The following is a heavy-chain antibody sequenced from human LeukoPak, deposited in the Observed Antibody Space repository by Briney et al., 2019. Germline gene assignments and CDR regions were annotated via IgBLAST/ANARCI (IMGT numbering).Heavy chain of an antibody. V-gene: IGHV3-23*01. CDR2: FSVSDKTT. J-gene: IGHJ4*02. CDR3: ARGKFDSSGYYIDY. D-gene: IGHD3-22*01. Sequence: PGGSLRLSCAASGFTFSSYAMSWVRQAPGRGLEWVSGFSVSDKTTYYADSVKGRFTISRDNSKNTLYLQINSLRSEDTAVYYCARGKFDSSGYYIDYWGQGTLVTVSS. CDR1: GFTFSSYA.